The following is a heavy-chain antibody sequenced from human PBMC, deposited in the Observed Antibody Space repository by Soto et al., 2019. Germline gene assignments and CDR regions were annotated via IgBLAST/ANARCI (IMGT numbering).Heavy chain of an antibody. V-gene: IGHV1-69*13. J-gene: IGHJ3*02. Sequence: ASVKVSCKASGYTFSGYAISWVRQAPGKGLEWMGGIIPIFGKANYAQKFQGRVTITADESTSTAYMELSSLRSEDTAVYYCARRHTRIAVSDGDAFDIWGQGTMVTVSS. CDR3: ARRHTRIAVSDGDAFDI. CDR2: IIPIFGKA. CDR1: GYTFSGYA. D-gene: IGHD6-19*01.